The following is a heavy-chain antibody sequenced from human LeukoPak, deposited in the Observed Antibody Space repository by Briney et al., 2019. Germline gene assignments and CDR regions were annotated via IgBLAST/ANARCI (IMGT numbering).Heavy chain of an antibody. D-gene: IGHD1-20*01. CDR2: IKSKADGETI. CDR1: GFTFSSHS. Sequence: GGSLRLSCAASGFTFSSHSMNWVRQAPGKGLEWVGRIKSKADGETIDYAAPVKGRFTFSRDDSKNMLYLQMNSLKSEDTAVYYCSTLTSRGLSDSWGQGTLVTVSS. CDR3: STLTSRGLSDS. J-gene: IGHJ4*02. V-gene: IGHV3-15*07.